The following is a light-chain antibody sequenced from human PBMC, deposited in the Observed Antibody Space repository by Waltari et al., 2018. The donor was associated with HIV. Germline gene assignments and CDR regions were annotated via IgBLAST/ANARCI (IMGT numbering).Light chain of an antibody. J-gene: IGLJ1*01. V-gene: IGLV3-25*03. Sequence: SSQLTQPPSVSVSPGPTARITCSGNAWSKQYVYWYQQKRGESHVCVMLKDSERPSGIPRRFSGSSSGTTVTVTIYGGQAEGGADYYCQSADNSGSYAVGTGTTVTVL. CDR3: QSADNSGSYA. CDR2: KDS. CDR1: AWSKQY.